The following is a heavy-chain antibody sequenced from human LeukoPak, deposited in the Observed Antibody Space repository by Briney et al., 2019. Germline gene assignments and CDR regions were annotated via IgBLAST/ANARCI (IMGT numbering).Heavy chain of an antibody. V-gene: IGHV4-38-2*02. Sequence: PSETLSLTCTVSGYSISSGYYWGWIRQPPGKGLEWIGSIYHSGSTYYNPSLKSRVTISVDTSKNQFSLKLSSVTAADTAVYYCARGVARSSKFHFSYYFDYWAREPWSPSPQ. CDR3: ARGVARSSKFHFSYYFDY. CDR2: IYHSGST. J-gene: IGHJ4*02. CDR1: GYSISSGYY. D-gene: IGHD6-6*01.